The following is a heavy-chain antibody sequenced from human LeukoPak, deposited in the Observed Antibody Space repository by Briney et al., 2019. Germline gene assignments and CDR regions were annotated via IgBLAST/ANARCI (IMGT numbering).Heavy chain of an antibody. Sequence: GGSLRLSCAASGFTFDDYAMHWVRQAPGKGLEWVSGISWNSGSIGYADSVKGRFTISRDNAKNSLYLQMNGLRAEDTALYYCAKDIESHKAYYFDYWGQGTLVTVSS. CDR3: AKDIESHKAYYFDY. CDR2: ISWNSGSI. CDR1: GFTFDDYA. V-gene: IGHV3-9*01. J-gene: IGHJ4*02.